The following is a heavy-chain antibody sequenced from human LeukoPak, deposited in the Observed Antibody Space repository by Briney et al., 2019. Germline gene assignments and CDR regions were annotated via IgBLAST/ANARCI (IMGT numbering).Heavy chain of an antibody. CDR2: IYPGDSDT. D-gene: IGHD3-10*01. CDR1: GYSFTNYW. Sequence: GESLKISCQGSGYSFTNYWVGWVRQMPGKGLEWMGIIYPGDSDTRYSPSFQGQVTISADKSISTAYLQWSSLTASDTAIYYCVRTRSFTRVRAPDAFDLWGQGTMVTVSS. J-gene: IGHJ3*01. V-gene: IGHV5-51*01. CDR3: VRTRSFTRVRAPDAFDL.